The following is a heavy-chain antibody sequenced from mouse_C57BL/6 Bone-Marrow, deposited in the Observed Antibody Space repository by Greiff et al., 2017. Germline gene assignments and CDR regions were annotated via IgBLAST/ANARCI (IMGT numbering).Heavy chain of an antibody. CDR1: GYTFTEYT. CDR2: FYPGSGSI. CDR3: ARHEDKGQLRLRRAWFAY. J-gene: IGHJ3*01. D-gene: IGHD3-2*02. Sequence: QVQLQQSGAELVKPGASVKLSCKASGYTFTEYTIHWVKQRSGQGLEWIGWFYPGSGSIKYNEKFKDKATLTADKSSSTVYMELSRLTSEDSAVYFCARHEDKGQLRLRRAWFAYWGQGTLVTVSA. V-gene: IGHV1-62-2*01.